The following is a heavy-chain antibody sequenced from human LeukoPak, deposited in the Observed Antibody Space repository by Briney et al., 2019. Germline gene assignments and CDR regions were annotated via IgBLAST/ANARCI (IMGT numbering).Heavy chain of an antibody. Sequence: GGSLRLSCAASGFTFSSYGMHWVRQAPGKGLEWVAVISYDGSNKYYADSVKGRFTISRDNSKNTLYLQMNSLRAEDTAVYYCANMRPQTYYFDYWGQGTLVTVSS. CDR3: ANMRPQTYYFDY. J-gene: IGHJ4*02. CDR2: ISYDGSNK. V-gene: IGHV3-30*18. CDR1: GFTFSSYG. D-gene: IGHD6-25*01.